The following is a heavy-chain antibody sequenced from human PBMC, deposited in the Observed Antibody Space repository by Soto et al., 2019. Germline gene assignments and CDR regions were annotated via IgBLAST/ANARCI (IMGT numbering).Heavy chain of an antibody. J-gene: IGHJ6*02. V-gene: IGHV3-48*01. D-gene: IGHD2-2*01. CDR2: ISSSSSTI. Sequence: PGGSLRLSCAASGFTFSSYSMNWVRQAPGKGLEWVSYISSSSSTIYYADSVKGRFTISRDNSKNTLYLQMNSLRAEDTAVYYCALGAYHCSSTSCYECPYYDGIDVWGQGSTVTVSS. CDR3: ALGAYHCSSTSCYECPYYDGIDV. CDR1: GFTFSSYS.